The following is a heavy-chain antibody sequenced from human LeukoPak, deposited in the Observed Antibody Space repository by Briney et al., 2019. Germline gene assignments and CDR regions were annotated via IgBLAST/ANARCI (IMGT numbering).Heavy chain of an antibody. J-gene: IGHJ6*03. D-gene: IGHD3-16*01. CDR3: ARPLGGSYYVDV. V-gene: IGHV1-69*04. CDR1: GYTFTSYG. CDR2: IIPILGIA. Sequence: GASVKVSCKASGYTFTSYGISWVRQAPGQGLEWMGRIIPILGIANYAQKFQGRVTITADKSTSTAYMELSSLRSEDTAVYYCARPLGGSYYVDVWGQGTTVTVSS.